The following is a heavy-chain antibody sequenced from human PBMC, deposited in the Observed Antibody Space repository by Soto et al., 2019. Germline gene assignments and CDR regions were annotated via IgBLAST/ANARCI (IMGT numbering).Heavy chain of an antibody. J-gene: IGHJ6*02. CDR2: IYATGKT. CDR3: ARAPPGPSPRWDV. V-gene: IGHV4-30-2*06. Sequence: QVQLQESASGLLKPSQTLSVTCAVSGASMSSGGHSWSWIRQSPGKGLEWIGCIYATGKTYYNPSLRSRVTISVDTSNNLLSLNVTSVTAADTAVYYCARAPPGPSPRWDVWGQGTTVTVSS. D-gene: IGHD3-10*01. CDR1: GASMSSGGHS.